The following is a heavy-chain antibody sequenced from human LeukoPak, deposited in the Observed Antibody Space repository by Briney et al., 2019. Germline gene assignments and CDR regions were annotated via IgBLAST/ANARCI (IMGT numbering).Heavy chain of an antibody. CDR3: ARDGGHGGDLDY. CDR2: IKQDGSEK. J-gene: IGHJ4*02. CDR1: GFTFTTYW. V-gene: IGHV3-7*01. Sequence: GGSLRVSCAASGFTFTTYWMHWVRQAPGKGLEWVANIKQDGSEKYYVDSAKGRFTISRDNGKNSVYLQMNSLRAEDTAVYYCARDGGHGGDLDYWGQGTLVTVSS. D-gene: IGHD2-21*02.